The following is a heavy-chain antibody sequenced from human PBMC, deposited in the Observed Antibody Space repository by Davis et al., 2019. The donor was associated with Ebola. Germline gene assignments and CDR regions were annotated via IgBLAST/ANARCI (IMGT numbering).Heavy chain of an antibody. CDR2: IWYDGSKK. CDR1: GFTFRSYG. CDR3: ARYCGGDCYSGPRWAIDY. V-gene: IGHV3-33*01. J-gene: IGHJ4*02. D-gene: IGHD2-21*02. Sequence: GESLKISCAASGFTFRSYGMHWVRQAPGKGLEWVAVIWYDGSKKYYSDSVKGRFTISRDNSDNMLYLQMNSLRAEDTAVYYCARYCGGDCYSGPRWAIDYWGQGTLVTVSS.